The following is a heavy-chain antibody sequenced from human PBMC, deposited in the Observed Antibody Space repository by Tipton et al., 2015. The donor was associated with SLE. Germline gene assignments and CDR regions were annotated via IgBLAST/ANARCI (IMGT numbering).Heavy chain of an antibody. J-gene: IGHJ5*02. Sequence: QVQLVQSGAGVKKPGASVKVSCKASGDIFNRYTMHWVRQAPGQRLEWMGWINAGNGNTKYSQEFQGRVTITRDTSASTAYMELSSLRSEDMAVYYCARGDYYYDSSGQLTVNWFDPWGQGTLVTVSS. CDR3: ARGDYYYDSSGQLTVNWFDP. CDR2: INAGNGNT. V-gene: IGHV1-3*03. D-gene: IGHD3-22*01. CDR1: GDIFNRYT.